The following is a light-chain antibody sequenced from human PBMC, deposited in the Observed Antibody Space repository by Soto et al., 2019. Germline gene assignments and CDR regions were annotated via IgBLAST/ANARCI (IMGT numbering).Light chain of an antibody. J-gene: IGLJ1*01. CDR1: SSDVGGYNY. CDR3: CSYVVSPFV. CDR2: DVS. V-gene: IGLV2-11*01. Sequence: QSALTQPRSVSGSPGQSVTISCTGTSSDVGGYNYVSWYQQHPGKAPKLMIYDVSKRPSGVPDRLSGSKSGNTASLTISGLQAEDEADYYCCSYVVSPFVFGTGTKVTVL.